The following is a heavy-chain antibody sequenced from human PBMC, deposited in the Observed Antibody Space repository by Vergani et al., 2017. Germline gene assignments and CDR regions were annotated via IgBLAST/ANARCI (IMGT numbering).Heavy chain of an antibody. D-gene: IGHD1-26*01. V-gene: IGHV3-30*03. CDR3: TTYNMGASIH. CDR1: GFPFSDYG. J-gene: IGHJ4*02. CDR2: ISYDGNKK. Sequence: QVQLVESGGGEVQPGRSLRLSCSAAGFPFSDYGVHWVRQAPGKGLEWVSVISYDGNKKNYADSVKGRFTISRDGSKETLYLQMNSLKIEDTGVYYCTTYNMGASIHWGRGTLVTVSS.